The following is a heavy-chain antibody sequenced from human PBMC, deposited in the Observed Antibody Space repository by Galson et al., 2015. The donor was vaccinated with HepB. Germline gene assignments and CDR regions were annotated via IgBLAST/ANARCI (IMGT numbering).Heavy chain of an antibody. CDR2: VSGYDGSA. CDR3: ARDSRLELQLNNYYSYGMDF. Sequence: SVKVSCKASEFDFNKYGLSWVRQAPGQGLEWMGWVSGYDGSANYAPKFQGRVTMTTQTSTGTAFMEMRSLRSDDPAVYYCARDSRLELQLNNYYSYGMDFWGQGTAVVVS. J-gene: IGHJ6*02. V-gene: IGHV1-18*01. CDR1: EFDFNKYG. D-gene: IGHD1-7*01.